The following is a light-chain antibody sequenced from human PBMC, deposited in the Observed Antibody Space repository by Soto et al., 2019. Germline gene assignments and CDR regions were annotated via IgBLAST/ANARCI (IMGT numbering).Light chain of an antibody. CDR3: SSYTTSSTLVL. CDR1: SSDVGGYEY. Sequence: QSVLTQPASLSGSPGQSLTLSCTGTSSDVGGYEYVSWYQQHPGKAPKLMIYDVSGRPSGVSSRFSGSKSGNTASLTISGLQAEDEADYDCSSYTTSSTLVLFGGGTKLTVL. J-gene: IGLJ2*01. V-gene: IGLV2-14*01. CDR2: DVS.